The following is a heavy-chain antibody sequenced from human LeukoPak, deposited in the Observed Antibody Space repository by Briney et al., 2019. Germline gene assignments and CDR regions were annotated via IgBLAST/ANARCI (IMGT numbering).Heavy chain of an antibody. CDR1: GGSISSGGYY. V-gene: IGHV4-30-2*01. CDR3: ARGKDIVEVPVAESFDP. Sequence: PSETLSLTCTVSGGSISSGGYYWSWIRQPPGKGLEWIGYIYHSGSTYYNPSLKSRVTISVDRSKNQFSLKLSSVTAADTAVYYCARGKDIVEVPVAESFDPWGQGTLVTVSS. D-gene: IGHD2-2*01. J-gene: IGHJ5*02. CDR2: IYHSGST.